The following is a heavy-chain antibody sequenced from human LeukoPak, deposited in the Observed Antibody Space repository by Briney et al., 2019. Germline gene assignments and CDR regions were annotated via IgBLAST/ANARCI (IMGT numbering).Heavy chain of an antibody. CDR3: ARVTRIAAAYDAFDI. CDR1: GYTFTSYY. Sequence: ASVKVSCKASGYTFTSYYMHWVRQAPGQGLEWMGIINPSGGSTSYAQKFQGRVTMTRDTSTSTVYMELSSLRPEDTAVYYCARVTRIAAAYDAFDIWGQGTMVTVSS. D-gene: IGHD6-13*01. J-gene: IGHJ3*02. CDR2: INPSGGST. V-gene: IGHV1-46*01.